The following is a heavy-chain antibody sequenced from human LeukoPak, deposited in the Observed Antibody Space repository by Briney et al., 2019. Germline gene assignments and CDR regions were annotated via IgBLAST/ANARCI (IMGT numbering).Heavy chain of an antibody. CDR2: ISSSSSYI. CDR1: GFTFSSYS. D-gene: IGHD2-15*01. Sequence: PGGSLRLSCAASGFTFSSYSMNWVRQAPGKGLEWVSSISSSSSYIYYADSVKGRFTISRDNAKNSLYLQMNSLRAEDTAVYYCARYCSGGSCYSAKRHYGIDVWGQGTTVTVSS. V-gene: IGHV3-21*01. J-gene: IGHJ6*02. CDR3: ARYCSGGSCYSAKRHYGIDV.